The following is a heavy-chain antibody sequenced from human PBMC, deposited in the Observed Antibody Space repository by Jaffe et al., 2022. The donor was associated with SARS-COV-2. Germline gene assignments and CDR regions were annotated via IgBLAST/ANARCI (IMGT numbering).Heavy chain of an antibody. V-gene: IGHV3-30*18. J-gene: IGHJ6*02. CDR3: AKDRGGYNYRAMDV. Sequence: QAQLVESGGGVVHPGRSLRVSCAASGLFFSSYGMHWVRQAPGKGLEWVAVISYDGSNKYYADSVKGRFTISRDNSKNTVYLEMNSLRAEDTAVYYCAKDRGGYNYRAMDVWGQGTTVTVSS. D-gene: IGHD5-12*01. CDR1: GLFFSSYG. CDR2: ISYDGSNK.